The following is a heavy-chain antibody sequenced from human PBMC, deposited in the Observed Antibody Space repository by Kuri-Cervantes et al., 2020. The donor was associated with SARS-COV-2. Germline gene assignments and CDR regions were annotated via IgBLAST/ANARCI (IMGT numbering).Heavy chain of an antibody. CDR3: ARGRGSSWRLNAFDI. D-gene: IGHD6-13*01. CDR1: GGSITSGGYY. CDR2: INHSGST. Sequence: SETLSLTCTVSGGSITSGGYYWSWIRQPPGKGLEWIGEINHSGSTNYNPSLKSRVTISVDTSKNQFSLKLSSVTAADTAVYYCARGRGSSWRLNAFDIWGQGTMVTVSS. V-gene: IGHV4-34*01. J-gene: IGHJ3*02.